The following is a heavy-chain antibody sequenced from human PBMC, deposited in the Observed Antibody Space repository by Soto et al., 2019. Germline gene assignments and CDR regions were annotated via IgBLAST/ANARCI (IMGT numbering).Heavy chain of an antibody. J-gene: IGHJ4*02. D-gene: IGHD4-17*01. CDR3: ARGMTTVTTFDY. Sequence: SQTLCVTCAVSGGYSSSRGDSCNLIRQPPGKGLEWIGYIYHSGSTYYNPSLKSRVTISVDRSKNQFSLKLSSVTAADTAVYYCARGMTTVTTFDYWGQGTLVTVS. CDR2: IYHSGST. CDR1: GGYSSSRGDS. V-gene: IGHV4-30-2*01.